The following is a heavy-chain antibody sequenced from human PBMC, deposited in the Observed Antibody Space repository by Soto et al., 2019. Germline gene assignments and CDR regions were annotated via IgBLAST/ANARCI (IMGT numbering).Heavy chain of an antibody. CDR3: ARRVSFYSTTWYVSWFDP. J-gene: IGHJ5*02. Sequence: QITLKESGPTLVKRTETLTLTCIFSGFSFNTSGVGVGWIRQPPGKALEWLALIFWNDDKRYSPSLEGRLTINKDTSKNQVVLTMTNMDPVDTATYYCARRVSFYSTTWYVSWFDPWGQGVLVTVSS. CDR2: IFWNDDK. V-gene: IGHV2-5*01. CDR1: GFSFNTSGVG. D-gene: IGHD6-13*01.